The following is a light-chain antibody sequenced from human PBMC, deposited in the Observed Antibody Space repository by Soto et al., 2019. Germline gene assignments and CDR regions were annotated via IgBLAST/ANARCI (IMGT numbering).Light chain of an antibody. CDR3: SSYTTNSNYV. V-gene: IGLV2-14*01. CDR1: SSDVGGYNY. J-gene: IGLJ1*01. CDR2: EVS. Sequence: QSVLTQPASVSGSPGQSITISCSGTSSDVGGYNYVSWYQQHPGKAPKLIIYEVSNRPSGVSNRFSGSKSGNTASLTMSGLQAEDEADYYCSSYTTNSNYVFGTGTKLTVL.